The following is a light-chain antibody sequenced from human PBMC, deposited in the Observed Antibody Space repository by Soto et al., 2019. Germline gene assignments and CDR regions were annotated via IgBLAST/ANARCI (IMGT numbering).Light chain of an antibody. Sequence: LTQPASVSGSRGQSINISCTGYIHYDFVSWYQQHPGTAPKLVIYEVSNRPSGTSDRFSGSKSGHTASLTISGLQTEDEAVYYCGSYTSSSNYVFGTGTKVTVL. CDR1: IHYDF. CDR3: GSYTSSSNYV. CDR2: EVS. V-gene: IGLV2-14*01. J-gene: IGLJ1*01.